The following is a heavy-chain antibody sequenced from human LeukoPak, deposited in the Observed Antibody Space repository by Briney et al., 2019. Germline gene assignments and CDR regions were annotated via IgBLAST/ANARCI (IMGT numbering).Heavy chain of an antibody. CDR3: ARMYYYGSGSYSGLYYYGMDV. CDR2: ISSSSSYI. J-gene: IGHJ6*02. V-gene: IGHV3-21*01. D-gene: IGHD3-10*01. CDR1: GFTFSSYS. Sequence: GGSLRLSCAGSGFTFSSYSMTWVRQAPGKGLEWVSSISSSSSYIYYADSVKGRFTISRDNAKNSLYLQMNSLRAEDTAVYYCARMYYYGSGSYSGLYYYGMDVWGQGTTVTVSS.